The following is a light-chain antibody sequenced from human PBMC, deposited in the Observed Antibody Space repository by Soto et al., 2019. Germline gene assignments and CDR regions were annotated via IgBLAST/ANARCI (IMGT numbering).Light chain of an antibody. CDR1: QSISSW. Sequence: DIQMTQSPPTLSASVGDRVTITCRASQSISSWLAWYQQKPGKAPNLLIYDASSLESGVPSRFSGSGSGTEFTLTISSLQPDDFATYYCQQYNSYSWTFGQGTKVDIK. CDR3: QQYNSYSWT. J-gene: IGKJ1*01. V-gene: IGKV1-5*01. CDR2: DAS.